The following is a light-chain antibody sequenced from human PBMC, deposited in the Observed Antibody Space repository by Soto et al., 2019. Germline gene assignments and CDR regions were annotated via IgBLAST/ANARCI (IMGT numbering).Light chain of an antibody. V-gene: IGKV1-39*01. CDR1: QSMNSY. CDR2: AAS. J-gene: IGKJ1*01. CDR3: QQTYSTPWT. Sequence: DIQMTQSPSSLSASVGDRVTITCRTSQSMNSYLNWYQQKPGKAPKLLIYAASSLQSGVPSRFSGSGSGTDFTLTISSLQPEDFATYYCQQTYSTPWTFGQGTKVEIK.